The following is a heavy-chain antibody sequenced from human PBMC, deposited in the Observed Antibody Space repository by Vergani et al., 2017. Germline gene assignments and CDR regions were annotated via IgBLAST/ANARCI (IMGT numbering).Heavy chain of an antibody. CDR1: GYSIRNGYY. J-gene: IGHJ4*02. CDR3: TRQPQEGASGPPSVPT. CDR2: IYHSGST. Sequence: QVQLQESGPGLVEPSEPLSLTCAVSGYSIRNGYYWGWIRQPPGKGLEWIGSIYHSGSTHYNPSLKSRVTISVDTSKNDFSLKVTSVTAADPAVYYCTRQPQEGASGPPSVPTWGQGISVIVSS. D-gene: IGHD5-12*01. V-gene: IGHV4-38-2*01.